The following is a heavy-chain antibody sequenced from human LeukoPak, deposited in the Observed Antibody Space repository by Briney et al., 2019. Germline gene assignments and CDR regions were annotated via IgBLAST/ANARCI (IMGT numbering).Heavy chain of an antibody. CDR3: ARHFGSSSVSPYDY. CDR2: IYSVTT. D-gene: IGHD6-6*01. J-gene: IGHJ4*02. V-gene: IGHV4-39*01. CDR1: RGSISSSTYY. Sequence: SETLSLTCTVARGSISSSTYYWGWIRQPPGKGLEWIGSIYSVTTSYNPSLKSRVTISVDTSKNQFSLKLTSVTAADTAVYYCARHFGSSSVSPYDYWGQGTLLTVSS.